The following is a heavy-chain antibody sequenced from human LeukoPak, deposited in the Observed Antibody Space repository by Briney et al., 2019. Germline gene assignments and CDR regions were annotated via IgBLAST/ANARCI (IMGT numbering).Heavy chain of an antibody. CDR3: ARDSIAAAGSDFDY. Sequence: GGSLRLSCGASGFTFSSHGMHWVRQAPGKGLEWVAVISYDGSNKYYADSVKGRFTISRDNAKNSLYLQMNSLRAEDTAVYYCARDSIAAAGSDFDYWGQGTLVTVSS. CDR2: ISYDGSNK. CDR1: GFTFSSHG. V-gene: IGHV3-30*03. J-gene: IGHJ4*02. D-gene: IGHD6-13*01.